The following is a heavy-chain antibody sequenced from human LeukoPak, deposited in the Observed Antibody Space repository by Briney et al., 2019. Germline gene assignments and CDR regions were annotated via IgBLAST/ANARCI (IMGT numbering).Heavy chain of an antibody. D-gene: IGHD5-12*01. CDR2: INPNSGGT. CDR1: GYTFTGYY. J-gene: IGHJ4*02. CDR3: ARDPEGYSGYVFDY. Sequence: ASVKVSCKASGYTFTGYYMHWVRQPPGQGLEWMGWINPNSGGTNYAQKFQGRVTMTRDTSISTAYMELSRLRSDDTAVYYCARDPEGYSGYVFDYWGQGTLVTVSS. V-gene: IGHV1-2*02.